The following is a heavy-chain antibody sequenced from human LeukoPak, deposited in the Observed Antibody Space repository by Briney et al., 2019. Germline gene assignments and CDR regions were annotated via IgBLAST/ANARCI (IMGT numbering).Heavy chain of an antibody. CDR3: ARGPVVSSGFDY. J-gene: IGHJ4*02. Sequence: SETLSLTCTVSGDSMSSYYWSWIRQPPGKGLEWIGYIYYSGSTNYNPSLKSRVTISVDTSKNQFSLKLSSVTAADTAVYYCARGPVVSSGFDYWGQGTLVTVSS. CDR1: GDSMSSYY. D-gene: IGHD3-3*01. CDR2: IYYSGST. V-gene: IGHV4-59*12.